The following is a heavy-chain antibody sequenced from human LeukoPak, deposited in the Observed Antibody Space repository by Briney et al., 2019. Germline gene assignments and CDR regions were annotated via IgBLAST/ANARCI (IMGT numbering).Heavy chain of an antibody. CDR1: GGSISSYY. J-gene: IGHJ6*02. CDR3: ARAPVRVLRFLEWPAGMDV. D-gene: IGHD3-3*01. V-gene: IGHV4-59*01. CDR2: IYYSEST. Sequence: SETLSLTCTVSGGSISSYYWSWIRQPPGKGLEWIGYIYYSESTNYNPSLKSRVTISVDTSKNQFSLKLSSVTAADTAVYYCARAPVRVLRFLEWPAGMDVWGQGTTVTVSS.